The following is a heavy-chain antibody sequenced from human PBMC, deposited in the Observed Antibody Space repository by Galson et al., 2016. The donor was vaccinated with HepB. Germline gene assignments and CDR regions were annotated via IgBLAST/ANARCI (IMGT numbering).Heavy chain of an antibody. CDR3: ARDSPYYYDSSGYYYYYYYYGMDV. V-gene: IGHV1-46*03. D-gene: IGHD3-22*01. CDR2: INPSGGST. J-gene: IGHJ6*02. Sequence: SVKVSCKASGYTFTSYYMHWVRQAPGQGLEWMGIINPSGGSTSYAQKFQGSVTMTRETSTSTVYMELSSLRSEDTAVYYCARDSPYYYDSSGYYYYYYYYGMDVWGQGTTVTVSS. CDR1: GYTFTSYY.